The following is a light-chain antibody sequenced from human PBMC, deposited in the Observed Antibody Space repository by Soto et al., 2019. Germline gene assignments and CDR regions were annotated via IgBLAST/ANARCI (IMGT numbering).Light chain of an antibody. CDR3: AAWDDSHYV. Sequence: QSVLTQPPSASGTPGQRVTISCSRSSSNIGSNYVYWYQQLPGTAPKLLIYRNNQRPSGVPDRFSGSKSGTSASLAISGLRSEDEADYYCAAWDDSHYVFGTGTKVTVL. J-gene: IGLJ1*01. CDR2: RNN. CDR1: SSNIGSNY. V-gene: IGLV1-47*01.